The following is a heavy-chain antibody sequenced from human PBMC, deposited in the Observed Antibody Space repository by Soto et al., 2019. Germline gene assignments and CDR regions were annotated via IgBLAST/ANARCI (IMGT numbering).Heavy chain of an antibody. CDR1: GFTFSSYA. J-gene: IGHJ6*02. D-gene: IGHD6-13*01. CDR2: ISGSGGST. CDR3: AKFCRTKYSSSWDCMDV. Sequence: HPGGSLRLSCAASGFTFSSYAMSWVRQAPGKGLEWVSAISGSGGSTYYADSVKGRFTISRDNSKNTLYLQMNSLRAEDTAVYYCAKFCRTKYSSSWDCMDVWGQGTTVTVSS. V-gene: IGHV3-23*01.